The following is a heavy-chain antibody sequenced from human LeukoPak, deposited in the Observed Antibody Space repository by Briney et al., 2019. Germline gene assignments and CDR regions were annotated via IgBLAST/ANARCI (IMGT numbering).Heavy chain of an antibody. D-gene: IGHD3-16*01. CDR1: GFTFSKYA. J-gene: IGHJ4*02. CDR2: VSGSGGVT. CDR3: AKLTYYFDY. V-gene: IGHV3-23*01. Sequence: PGGSLRLSCGASGFTFSKYAMSWVRQAPGKGLEWVSGVSGSGGVTYYADSVKGRFTISRDNSKNTLHLQMNSLRAEDTAVYYCAKLTYYFDYWGQGTLVTVSS.